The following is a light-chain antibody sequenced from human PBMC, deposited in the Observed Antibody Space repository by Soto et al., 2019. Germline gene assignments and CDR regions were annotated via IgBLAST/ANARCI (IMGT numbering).Light chain of an antibody. CDR2: DAS. Sequence: EIVLTQSPATLSLSPGERATLSCRASQSVSSYLAWYQQKPGQAPRLLIYDASNRATGIPARFSGSGSGTDFTLIISSLEAEDFAVYYWQQRSNWPPYTFGQGTKLEIK. J-gene: IGKJ2*01. V-gene: IGKV3-11*01. CDR3: QQRSNWPPYT. CDR1: QSVSSY.